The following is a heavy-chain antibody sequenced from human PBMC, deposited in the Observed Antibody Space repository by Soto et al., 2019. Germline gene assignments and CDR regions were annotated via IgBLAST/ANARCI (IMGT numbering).Heavy chain of an antibody. D-gene: IGHD3-10*01. Sequence: SVKVSCKASGGTFSSYAISWVRQAPGQGLEWMGGIIPIFGTANYAQKFQGRVTITADESTSTAYMELSSLRSEDTAVYYCASKAGRGVIITGFYYYGMDVWGQGTTVTVSS. J-gene: IGHJ6*02. CDR3: ASKAGRGVIITGFYYYGMDV. V-gene: IGHV1-69*13. CDR1: GGTFSSYA. CDR2: IIPIFGTA.